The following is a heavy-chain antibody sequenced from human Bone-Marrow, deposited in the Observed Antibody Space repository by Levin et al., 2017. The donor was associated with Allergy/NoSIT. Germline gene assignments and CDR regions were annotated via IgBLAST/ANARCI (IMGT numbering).Heavy chain of an antibody. D-gene: IGHD3-9*01. CDR1: GFTFTAFS. CDR3: ARPAGHYDNWVSTTPYYYYLEV. CDR2: ISRGSSNI. J-gene: IGHJ6*03. Sequence: PGESLKISCAASGFTFTAFSMIWVRQAPGKGLEWVASISRGSSNIYYAESVKGRFAISRDNAASSLHLQMNSLRAEDTAVYFCARPAGHYDNWVSTTPYYYYLEVWGKGTTVTVS. V-gene: IGHV3-21*06.